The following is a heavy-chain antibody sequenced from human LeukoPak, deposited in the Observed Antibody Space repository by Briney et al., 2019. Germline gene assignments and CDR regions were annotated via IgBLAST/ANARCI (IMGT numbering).Heavy chain of an antibody. Sequence: ASVKVSCKASGGTFSSYAISWVRQAPGQGLEWMGRIIPTLGIANYAQKFQGRVTITADKSTSTAYMELSSLRSEDTAVYYCARDFEEGSIDYWGQGTLVTVSS. CDR2: IIPTLGIA. V-gene: IGHV1-69*04. CDR3: ARDFEEGSIDY. J-gene: IGHJ4*02. CDR1: GGTFSSYA.